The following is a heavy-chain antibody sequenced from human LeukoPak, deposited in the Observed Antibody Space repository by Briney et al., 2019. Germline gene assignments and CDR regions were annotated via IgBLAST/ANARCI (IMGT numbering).Heavy chain of an antibody. J-gene: IGHJ6*03. CDR1: GFAFSSYA. V-gene: IGHV3-23*01. CDR2: ISGSGGST. CDR3: AKRRGLELLYYYYMDV. Sequence: GGSLRLSCAASGFAFSSYAMSWVRQAPGKGLEWVSAISGSGGSTYYADSVKGRFTISRDNSKNTLYLQMNSLRAEDTAVYYCAKRRGLELLYYYYMDVWGKGTTVTVSS. D-gene: IGHD1-7*01.